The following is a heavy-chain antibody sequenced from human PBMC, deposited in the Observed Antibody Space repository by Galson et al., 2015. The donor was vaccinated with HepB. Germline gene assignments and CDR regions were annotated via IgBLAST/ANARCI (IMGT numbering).Heavy chain of an antibody. CDR2: IKTDGSET. V-gene: IGHV3-7*03. CDR1: GFTFNIYW. J-gene: IGHJ4*02. D-gene: IGHD6-19*01. Sequence: SLRLSCAGSGFTFNIYWMSWVRQAPGKGLEWVANIKTDGSETNYVDSVKGRFTISRDNAKNSLYLQMNSLTVEDTAVYHCARAGSGWYGANDWSQGTLVTVSS. CDR3: ARAGSGWYGAND.